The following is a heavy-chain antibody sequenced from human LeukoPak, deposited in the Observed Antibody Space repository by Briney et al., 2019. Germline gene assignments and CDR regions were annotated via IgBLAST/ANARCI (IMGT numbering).Heavy chain of an antibody. CDR3: ARDLGQYYDTSDNWFDP. J-gene: IGHJ5*02. CDR1: GFTFSNYG. Sequence: GGSLRLSCAASGFTFSNYGMRWVRQAPGKGLVWVSRINSDGINTSYADSVKGRFTISRDNAKNTLNLQMNSLRAEDTAVYYCARDLGQYYDTSDNWFDPWGQGTLVTVSS. V-gene: IGHV3-74*01. D-gene: IGHD3-22*01. CDR2: INSDGINT.